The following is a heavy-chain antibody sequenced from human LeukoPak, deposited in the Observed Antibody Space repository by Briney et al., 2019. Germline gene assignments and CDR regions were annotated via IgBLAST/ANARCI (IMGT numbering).Heavy chain of an antibody. Sequence: ASVKVSCKASGYTSTSYYMHWVRQAPGQGLEWMGIINPSGGSTSYAQKFQGRVTMTRDMSTSTVYMELSSLRSEDTAVYYCARDGFFSSGWYWFDPWGQGTLVTVSS. D-gene: IGHD6-19*01. J-gene: IGHJ5*02. CDR1: GYTSTSYY. CDR2: INPSGGST. V-gene: IGHV1-46*01. CDR3: ARDGFFSSGWYWFDP.